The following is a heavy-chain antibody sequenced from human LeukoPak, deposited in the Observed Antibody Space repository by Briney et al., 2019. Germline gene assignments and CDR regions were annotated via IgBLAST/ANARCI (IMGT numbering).Heavy chain of an antibody. CDR3: AREAGIVGATGDY. CDR1: GFTFTTYT. J-gene: IGHJ4*02. D-gene: IGHD1-26*01. V-gene: IGHV3-21*01. Sequence: GGSLRLSCAASGFTFTTYTISWVRQAPGKGLEWVSSISSSSSYIYYADSVKGRFTISRDNAKNSLYLQMNSLRAEDTAVYYCAREAGIVGATGDYWGQGTLVTVSS. CDR2: ISSSSSYI.